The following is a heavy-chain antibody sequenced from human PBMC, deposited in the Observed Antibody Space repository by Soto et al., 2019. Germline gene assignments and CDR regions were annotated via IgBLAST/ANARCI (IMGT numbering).Heavy chain of an antibody. CDR3: ARDQGLYVHTGMVIDYYGMDV. D-gene: IGHD5-18*01. V-gene: IGHV1-69*01. J-gene: IGHJ6*02. Sequence: QVRLVQSGAAVRTPGSSVKVSCEASGGTFNSFAISWVRQAPGQGLEWMGGVIPNFETTNYAQKFQGRVTITADESTATAYMELSNLRSEDTAVYYCARDQGLYVHTGMVIDYYGMDVWGQGTTVTVSS. CDR2: VIPNFETT. CDR1: GGTFNSFA.